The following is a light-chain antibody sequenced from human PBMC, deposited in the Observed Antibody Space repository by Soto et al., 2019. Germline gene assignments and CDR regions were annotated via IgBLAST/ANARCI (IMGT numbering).Light chain of an antibody. V-gene: IGKV1-39*01. CDR2: GAS. CDR3: QQNYSIPIT. CDR1: QTISTY. Sequence: DIQMTQSPSPLSASVGDRVTITCRASQTISTYLNWYQQKPGKPPKLLIYGASSLQSGVPSRFSGSGSGTDFTLTISSLQPEDFSTYYCQQNYSIPITFGQGTRLEIK. J-gene: IGKJ5*01.